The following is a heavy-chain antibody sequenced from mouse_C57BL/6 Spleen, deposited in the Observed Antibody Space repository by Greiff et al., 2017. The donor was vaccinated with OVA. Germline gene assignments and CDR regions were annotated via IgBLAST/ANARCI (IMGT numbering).Heavy chain of an antibody. V-gene: IGHV1-26*01. CDR3: ARRGLLRPVGEYYFDD. D-gene: IGHD1-2*01. CDR1: GYTFTDYY. Sequence: EVQLQQSGPELVKPGASVKISCKASGYTFTDYYMNWVKQSHGKSLEWIGDINPNNGGTSYNQKFKGKAKLTVDKSSSTAYMELRSLTSEDSAVYYCARRGLLRPVGEYYFDDWGQGTTLTVSS. CDR2: INPNNGGT. J-gene: IGHJ2*01.